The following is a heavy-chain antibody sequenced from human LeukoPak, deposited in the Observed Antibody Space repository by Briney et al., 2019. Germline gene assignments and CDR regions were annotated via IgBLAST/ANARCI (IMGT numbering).Heavy chain of an antibody. CDR2: INSDGSIT. J-gene: IGHJ6*02. CDR3: ARDAVDTANAV. V-gene: IGHV3-74*01. CDR1: GFTFTTYW. Sequence: GGSLRLSRAASGFTFTTYWMHWVRQAPGKGLVWVSHINSDGSITSYADSVKGRFTISRDNAKNTLYLQMNSLRAEDTAVYYCARDAVDTANAVWGQGTTVTVSS. D-gene: IGHD5-18*01.